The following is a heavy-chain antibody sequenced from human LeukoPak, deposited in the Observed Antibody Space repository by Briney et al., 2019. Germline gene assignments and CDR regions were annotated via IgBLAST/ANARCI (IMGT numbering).Heavy chain of an antibody. CDR2: ISGSGDST. Sequence: GGSLRLSCAASGFTFSSYAMSWVRQAPGKGLEWVSAISGSGDSTYYADSVKGRITISRDNSKNTLYLQMNSLRAEDTAVYYCAKGDRFGTTGTMDVWGQGTTVTVSS. J-gene: IGHJ6*02. D-gene: IGHD1-1*01. CDR3: AKGDRFGTTGTMDV. V-gene: IGHV3-23*01. CDR1: GFTFSSYA.